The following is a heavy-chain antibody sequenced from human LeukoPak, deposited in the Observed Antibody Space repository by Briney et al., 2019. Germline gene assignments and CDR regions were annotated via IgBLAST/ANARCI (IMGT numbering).Heavy chain of an antibody. CDR1: GFTFSSYA. Sequence: GGSLRLSCAASGFTFSSYAMRWVRQAPARGLEWVSSLRGGGETFYADSVKGRFALSRDESRKTVYLQMKNLRVEVTAVYFCAKASWASSADAVLGGQGTLVTVSS. CDR3: AKASWASSADAVL. CDR2: LRGGGET. J-gene: IGHJ4*02. V-gene: IGHV3-23*01. D-gene: IGHD3-16*01.